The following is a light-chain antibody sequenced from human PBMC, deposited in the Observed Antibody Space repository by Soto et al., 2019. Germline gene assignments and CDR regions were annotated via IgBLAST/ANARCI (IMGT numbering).Light chain of an antibody. CDR1: QSVSSSD. J-gene: IGKJ2*01. Sequence: EIVLTQSPDTLSLSPGERATLSCRASQSVSSSDLSWYQQKPGQAPRLLIYGVSSRATGVPDRFSGSGSGSATDFTLTISRLEPEDVAVYYCQQYGTSPYTFGQGTKVEIK. CDR2: GVS. V-gene: IGKV3-20*01. CDR3: QQYGTSPYT.